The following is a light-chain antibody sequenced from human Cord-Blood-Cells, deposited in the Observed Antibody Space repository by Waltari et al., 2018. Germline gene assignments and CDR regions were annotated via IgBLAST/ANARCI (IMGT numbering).Light chain of an antibody. V-gene: IGLV2-23*01. CDR2: EGS. CDR1: SSAVGSHNL. CDR3: CSYAGSSTYVV. J-gene: IGLJ2*01. Sequence: QSALTQPASVSGSPVQSITISCTGTSSAVGSHNLVSWYQQHPGKAPKLMIYEGSKRPSGVSNRFSGSKSGNTASLTISGLQAEDEADYYCCSYAGSSTYVVFGGGTKLTVL.